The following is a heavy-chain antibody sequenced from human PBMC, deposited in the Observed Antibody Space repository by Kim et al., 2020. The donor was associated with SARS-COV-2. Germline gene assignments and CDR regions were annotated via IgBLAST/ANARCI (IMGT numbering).Heavy chain of an antibody. CDR1: GFTFSSYS. CDR3: ARGDGFGELFGRYYPSVYYYYGMDV. J-gene: IGHJ6*02. V-gene: IGHV3-21*01. CDR2: ISSSSSYI. Sequence: GGSLRLSCAASGFTFSSYSMNWVRQAPGKGLEWVSSISSSSSYIYYADSVKGRFTISRDNAKNSLYLQMNSLRAEDTAVYYCARGDGFGELFGRYYPSVYYYYGMDVWGQGTTVTVSS. D-gene: IGHD3-10*01.